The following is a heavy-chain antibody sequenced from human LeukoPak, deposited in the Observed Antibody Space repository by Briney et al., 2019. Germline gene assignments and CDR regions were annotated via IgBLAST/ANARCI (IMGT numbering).Heavy chain of an antibody. J-gene: IGHJ4*02. V-gene: IGHV3-30-3*01. Sequence: GGSLRLSCAASGFTFSSYAMHWVRQAPGKGLEWVAVISYDGSNKYYADSVKGRFTISRDNSKNTLYLQMNSLRAEDTAVYYCARDRSAYYDSSGPLDYWGQGTLVTVSS. CDR3: ARDRSAYYDSSGPLDY. CDR2: ISYDGSNK. D-gene: IGHD3-22*01. CDR1: GFTFSSYA.